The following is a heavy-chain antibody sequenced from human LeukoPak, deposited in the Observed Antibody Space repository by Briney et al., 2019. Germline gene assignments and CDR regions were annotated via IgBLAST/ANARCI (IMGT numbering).Heavy chain of an antibody. Sequence: PSETLSLTCAVYGGSFSGYYWSWIRQPPGKGLEWIGNIYYSGSTYYNPSLKSRVTISVDTSKNQFSLKLSSVTAADTAVYYCARDRYYYDNSGSTFDYWGQGTLVTVSS. V-gene: IGHV4-34*01. CDR1: GGSFSGYY. CDR3: ARDRYYYDNSGSTFDY. J-gene: IGHJ4*02. CDR2: IYYSGST. D-gene: IGHD3-22*01.